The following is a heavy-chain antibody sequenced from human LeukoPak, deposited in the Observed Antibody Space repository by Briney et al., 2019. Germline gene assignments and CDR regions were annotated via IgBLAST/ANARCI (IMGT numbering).Heavy chain of an antibody. CDR3: ARDQFVDSSGYYTTNFDY. V-gene: IGHV1-18*01. J-gene: IGHJ4*02. CDR1: GYTFISYG. D-gene: IGHD3-22*01. CDR2: ISGNNGNT. Sequence: ASVKVSCKTSGYTFISYGISWVRQAPGQGLEWMGWISGNNGNTNYEQKFQGRVTMTTDTSTSTAYMELRSLRSDDTAVYYCARDQFVDSSGYYTTNFDYWGQGTLVTVSS.